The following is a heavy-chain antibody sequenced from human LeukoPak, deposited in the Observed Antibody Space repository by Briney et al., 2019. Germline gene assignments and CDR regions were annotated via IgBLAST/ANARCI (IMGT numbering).Heavy chain of an antibody. Sequence: PGGSLRLSCAASRFIFNTYAMSWVRQAPGKGLEWVSAISGSGSTTYYRDSVKGRFTISRDNSKNTLYLQMNGLRAEDTAVYYCAKEPSATPLGGDYGYGFFQNWGQGTLVTVSS. V-gene: IGHV3-23*01. CDR3: AKEPSATPLGGDYGYGFFQN. CDR2: ISGSGSTT. CDR1: RFIFNTYA. D-gene: IGHD4/OR15-4a*01. J-gene: IGHJ1*01.